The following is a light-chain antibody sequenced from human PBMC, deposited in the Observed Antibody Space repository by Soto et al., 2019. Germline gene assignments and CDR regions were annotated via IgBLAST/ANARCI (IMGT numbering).Light chain of an antibody. CDR1: QSVRSSH. J-gene: IGKJ4*01. CDR3: QQYDSSPLT. V-gene: IGKV3-20*01. CDR2: STS. Sequence: EIVLTQSPGTLSLSRGERATLSCRASQSVRSSHLAWYQQKPGQAPRLLIYSTSSRATGISDRFSGSGSGTDFTLTISRLEPEDFAVYYCQQYDSSPLTFXGGTKVDIK.